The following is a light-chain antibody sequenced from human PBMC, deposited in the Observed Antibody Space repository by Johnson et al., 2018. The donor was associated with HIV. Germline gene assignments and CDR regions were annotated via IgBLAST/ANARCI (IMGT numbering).Light chain of an antibody. Sequence: QSVLTQPPSVSAAPGQKVTISCSGSSSNIGKNYVSWYQQLPGTAPKVLIYENNKRPSGIPDRFSGSKSGTSATLGITGLQTGDEADYYCGTWDSSLSALVFGTGTKVTAL. J-gene: IGLJ1*01. CDR3: GTWDSSLSALV. CDR2: ENN. CDR1: SSNIGKNY. V-gene: IGLV1-51*02.